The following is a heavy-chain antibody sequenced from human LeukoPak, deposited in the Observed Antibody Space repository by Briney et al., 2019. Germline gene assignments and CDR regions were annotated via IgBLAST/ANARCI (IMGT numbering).Heavy chain of an antibody. CDR3: ARGYCSGGSCYSVENWFDP. J-gene: IGHJ5*02. Sequence: ASVKVSCKAAGYTLTGYYVFWVRQAPGQGLEWMGRVNPNSGDTKYAQKFQGRVTMTRDTYNSTADMELSRLRSDDTAVYYCARGYCSGGSCYSVENWFDPWGQGTLVTVSS. D-gene: IGHD2-15*01. V-gene: IGHV1-2*06. CDR1: GYTLTGYY. CDR2: VNPNSGDT.